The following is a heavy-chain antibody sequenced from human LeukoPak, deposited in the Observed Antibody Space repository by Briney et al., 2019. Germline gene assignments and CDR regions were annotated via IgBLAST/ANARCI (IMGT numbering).Heavy chain of an antibody. CDR2: ISAYHGNT. CDR3: ARAIAVAGTDY. CDR1: GYTFTSYG. V-gene: IGHV1-18*01. J-gene: IGHJ4*02. Sequence: ASVTVSCKASGYTFTSYGISWDRHAPGQGLEWRGWISAYHGNTNYAQKLQGRVTMPTHTYTSTAYMELRSLRSDDTAVYYCARAIAVAGTDYWGQGTLVSVSS. D-gene: IGHD6-19*01.